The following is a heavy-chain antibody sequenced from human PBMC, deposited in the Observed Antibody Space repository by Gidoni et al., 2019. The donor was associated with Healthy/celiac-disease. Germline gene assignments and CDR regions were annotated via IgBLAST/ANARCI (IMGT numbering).Heavy chain of an antibody. J-gene: IGHJ4*02. Sequence: VQLVQSGSAAKKPGSSVKVSCTPSGGTFSSYAISWVRQAPGQGLEWMGRSIPILGIANYAQKCQGRVTITADKSTSTAYMELSSLRSEDTAVYYCARDLGNGYDSGTNWGQGTLVTVSS. D-gene: IGHD5-12*01. V-gene: IGHV1-69*04. CDR1: GGTFSSYA. CDR2: SIPILGIA. CDR3: ARDLGNGYDSGTN.